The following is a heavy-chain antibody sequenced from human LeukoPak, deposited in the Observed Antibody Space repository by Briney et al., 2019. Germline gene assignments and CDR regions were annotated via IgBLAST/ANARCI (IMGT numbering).Heavy chain of an antibody. Sequence: SETLSLTCTVSGGSISSSSYYWGWIRQPPGKGLEWIGSIYYSGSTNYNPSLKSRVTISVDTSKNQFSLKLSSVTAADTAVYYCARGNIGIPDYWGQGTLVTVSS. CDR3: ARGNIGIPDY. V-gene: IGHV4-39*07. CDR2: IYYSGST. CDR1: GGSISSSSYY. J-gene: IGHJ4*02. D-gene: IGHD2-2*02.